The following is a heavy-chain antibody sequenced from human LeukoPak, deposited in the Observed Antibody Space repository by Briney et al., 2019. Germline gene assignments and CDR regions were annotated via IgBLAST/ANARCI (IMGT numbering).Heavy chain of an antibody. J-gene: IGHJ4*02. D-gene: IGHD1-26*01. CDR1: GGSISSYY. Sequence: TSETLSLTCTVSGGSISSYYWSWIRQPAGKGPEWIGRIYTSGSTNYNPSLKSRVTMSVDTSKNQFSLKLSSVTAADTAVYYCARRSSVGAFDYWGQGTLVTVSS. V-gene: IGHV4-4*07. CDR3: ARRSSVGAFDY. CDR2: IYTSGST.